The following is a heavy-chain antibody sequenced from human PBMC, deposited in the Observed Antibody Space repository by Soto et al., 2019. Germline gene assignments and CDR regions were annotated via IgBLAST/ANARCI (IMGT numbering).Heavy chain of an antibody. CDR3: ARDRGAVTGQYFDY. CDR1: GFTFSAVY. V-gene: IGHV3-11*05. Sequence: QVQLEESGGGLVKPGGSLRLSCAASGFTFSAVYMSWIRQAPNKGLEYISYISSSGTSANYADSVKGRFTISRDNAKNSLYLQMNSLRAEDTAVYYCARDRGAVTGQYFDYWGQGALVTGSS. D-gene: IGHD6-19*01. CDR2: ISSSGTSA. J-gene: IGHJ4*02.